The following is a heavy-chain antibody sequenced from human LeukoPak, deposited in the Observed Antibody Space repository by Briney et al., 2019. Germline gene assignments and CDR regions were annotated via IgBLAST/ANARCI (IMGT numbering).Heavy chain of an antibody. D-gene: IGHD3-10*01. J-gene: IGHJ4*02. CDR1: GINFGSFW. Sequence: GGSLKLSCAASGINFGSFWMTWVRQAPGKGLEWVANMNEDGSQEYYVDSVKGRFTISRDNSKNTLYLQMNSLRAEDTAVYYCAKDHGRDYYGSGRYDYWGQGTLVTVSS. V-gene: IGHV3-7*03. CDR2: MNEDGSQE. CDR3: AKDHGRDYYGSGRYDY.